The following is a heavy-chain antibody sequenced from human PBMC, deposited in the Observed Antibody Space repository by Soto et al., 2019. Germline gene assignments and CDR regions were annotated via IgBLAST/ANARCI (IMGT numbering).Heavy chain of an antibody. J-gene: IGHJ4*02. CDR3: AKDQRYSASASYFDY. CDR2: ISGSGGST. CDR1: GFTFSSSA. Sequence: EVQLLESGGGLVQPGGSLRLSCAASGFTFSSSAMTWVRQAPGKGLEWVSVISGSGGSTHYADSVKGRFSISRDNAKNTLYLQMNSLRVEDTAVYYCAKDQRYSASASYFDYWGQGTLVTVSS. D-gene: IGHD2-21*01. V-gene: IGHV3-23*01.